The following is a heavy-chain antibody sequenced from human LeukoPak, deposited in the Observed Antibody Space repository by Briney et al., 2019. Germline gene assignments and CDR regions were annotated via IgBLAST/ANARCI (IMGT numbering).Heavy chain of an antibody. V-gene: IGHV3-53*01. D-gene: IGHD6-19*01. CDR3: ARERIAVAGTTYYYYYGMDV. Sequence: PGGSLRLSCAVSGFTVSSNYMSWVRQAPGKGLEWVSVLYSGGNTYYADSVKGRFTISRDNSKNTLYLQMNSLRAEDTAVYYCARERIAVAGTTYYYYYGMDVWGQGTTVTVSS. CDR2: LYSGGNT. J-gene: IGHJ6*02. CDR1: GFTVSSNY.